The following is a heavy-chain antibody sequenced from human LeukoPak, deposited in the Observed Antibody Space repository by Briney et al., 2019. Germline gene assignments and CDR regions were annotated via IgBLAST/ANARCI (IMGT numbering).Heavy chain of an antibody. J-gene: IGHJ4*02. CDR3: ARVGRSGWTVDY. D-gene: IGHD6-19*01. Sequence: GGSLRLSCAASGFDFSTYSIDWVRQAAGKGLEWVSYISSSSSDKYHADSVKGRFTISRDNAKNSLHLQMNSLRAEDTAVYYCARVGRSGWTVDYWGQGTLVTVSS. V-gene: IGHV3-21*01. CDR2: ISSSSSDK. CDR1: GFDFSTYS.